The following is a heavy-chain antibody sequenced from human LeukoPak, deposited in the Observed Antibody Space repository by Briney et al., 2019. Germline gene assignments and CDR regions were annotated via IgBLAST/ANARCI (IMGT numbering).Heavy chain of an antibody. Sequence: PGGSLRLSCAASGFTFSSYGMHWVRQAPGKGLEWVAVIWYDGSNKYYADSVKGRFTISRDNSKNTLYLRMNSLRAEDTAVYYCARGSDILTGYYFDYWGQGTLVTVSS. J-gene: IGHJ4*02. V-gene: IGHV3-33*01. CDR3: ARGSDILTGYYFDY. CDR1: GFTFSSYG. CDR2: IWYDGSNK. D-gene: IGHD3-9*01.